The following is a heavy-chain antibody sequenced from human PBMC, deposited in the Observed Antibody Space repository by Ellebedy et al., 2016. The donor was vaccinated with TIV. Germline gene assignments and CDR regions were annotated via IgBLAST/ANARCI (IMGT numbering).Heavy chain of an antibody. CDR1: GHTFTGYY. CDR2: INPNSGGT. V-gene: IGHV1-2*02. CDR3: ARGMAPYGMDV. J-gene: IGHJ6*02. Sequence: AASVKVSCKASGHTFTGYYMHWVRQAPGQGLEWMGWINPNSGGTNYAQKFQGRVTITRDTSISTAYMGLSRLRSDDTAVYYCARGMAPYGMDVWGQGTTVTVSS. D-gene: IGHD2-8*01.